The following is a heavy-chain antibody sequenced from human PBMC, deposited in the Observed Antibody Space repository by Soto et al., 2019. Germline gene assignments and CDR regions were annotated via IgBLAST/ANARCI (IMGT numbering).Heavy chain of an antibody. CDR3: TTDVGTPSYYYMDV. Sequence: EVQLVESGGGLVKPGGSLRLSCAASGFTFSNAWMSWVRQAPGKGLEWVGRIKSKTDGGTTDYAAHVKGRFTISRDDSKNTLYLQMNSLKTEDTAVYYCTTDVGTPSYYYMDVWGKGTTVTVSS. J-gene: IGHJ6*03. D-gene: IGHD1-1*01. CDR2: IKSKTDGGTT. V-gene: IGHV3-15*01. CDR1: GFTFSNAW.